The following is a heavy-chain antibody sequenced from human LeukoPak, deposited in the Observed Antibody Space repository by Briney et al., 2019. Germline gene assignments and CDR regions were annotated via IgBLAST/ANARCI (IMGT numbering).Heavy chain of an antibody. CDR2: IYYSGST. V-gene: IGHV4-59*01. Sequence: SETLSLTCTVSGDSISSYYWSWIRRPPGKGLEWIGYIYYSGSTNYNPSLKSRVTISADTSKNQFSLTLSSVTAADTAVYYCARSQQLDPLCLDNWGQGTLVTVSS. D-gene: IGHD1-1*01. CDR1: GDSISSYY. J-gene: IGHJ4*02. CDR3: ARSQQLDPLCLDN.